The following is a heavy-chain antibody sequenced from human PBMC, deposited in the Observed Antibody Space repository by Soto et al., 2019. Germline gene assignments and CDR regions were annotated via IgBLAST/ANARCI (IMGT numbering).Heavy chain of an antibody. D-gene: IGHD6-13*01. J-gene: IGHJ4*02. CDR2: IDTSGSST. V-gene: IGHV3-74*01. CDR3: AKDSWYFDL. Sequence: GGSLRLSCEASGLIFTNFWMHWVRQVPGKGLVWASRIDTSGSSTSYADSVKGRFTISRDNAKNTVSLQMNSLRAEDTGVYYCAKDSWYFDLWSQGSLVTVSS. CDR1: GLIFTNFW.